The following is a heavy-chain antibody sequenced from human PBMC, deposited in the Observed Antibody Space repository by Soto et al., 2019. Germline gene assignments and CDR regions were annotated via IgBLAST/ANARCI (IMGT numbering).Heavy chain of an antibody. CDR2: IDPSDSYT. CDR3: ASLPYSSSWYEWFDP. D-gene: IGHD6-13*01. CDR1: GYSFTSYW. J-gene: IGHJ5*02. V-gene: IGHV5-10-1*01. Sequence: PGESLRISCKGSGYSFTSYWISWVRQMPGKGLEWMGRIDPSDSYTNYSPSFQGHVTISADKSISTAYLQWSSLKASDTAMYYCASLPYSSSWYEWFDPWGQGTLVTVSS.